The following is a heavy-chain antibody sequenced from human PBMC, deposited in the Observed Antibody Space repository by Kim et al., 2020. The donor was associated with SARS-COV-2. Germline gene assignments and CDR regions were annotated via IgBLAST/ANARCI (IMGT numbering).Heavy chain of an antibody. V-gene: IGHV4-59*01. J-gene: IGHJ6*02. Sequence: LKSRVTISVDTSKNQFSLKLSSVTAADTAVYYCARVGAAAGPQGYYGMDVWGQGTTVTVSS. D-gene: IGHD6-13*01. CDR3: ARVGAAAGPQGYYGMDV.